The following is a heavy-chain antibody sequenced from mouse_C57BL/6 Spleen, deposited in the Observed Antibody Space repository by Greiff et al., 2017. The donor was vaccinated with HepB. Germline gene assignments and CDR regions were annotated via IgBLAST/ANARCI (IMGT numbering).Heavy chain of an antibody. CDR2: IDPSDSET. Sequence: VQLQQPGAELVRPGSSVKLSCKASGYTFTSYWMHWVKQRPIQGLEWIGNIDPSDSETHYNQKFKDKATLTVDKSSSTAYMQLSSLTSEDSAVYYCARIPRGLLHFDYWGQGTTLTVSS. J-gene: IGHJ2*01. V-gene: IGHV1-52*01. D-gene: IGHD2-3*01. CDR1: GYTFTSYW. CDR3: ARIPRGLLHFDY.